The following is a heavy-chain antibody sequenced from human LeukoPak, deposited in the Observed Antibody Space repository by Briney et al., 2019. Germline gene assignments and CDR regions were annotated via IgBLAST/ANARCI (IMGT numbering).Heavy chain of an antibody. V-gene: IGHV3-23*01. J-gene: IGHJ4*02. D-gene: IGHD6-13*01. CDR3: AKGPKKQMVGSRGYYFDF. CDR2: ISDSGGSR. Sequence: GGSLRLSCGASGFTFSSYAMVWVRQAPGKGLEWVSGISDSGGSRHYADSVKGRFTISRDNSKNTLYLQVNSLRAEDTAVYFCAKGPKKQMVGSRGYYFDFWGQGTLVTVSS. CDR1: GFTFSSYA.